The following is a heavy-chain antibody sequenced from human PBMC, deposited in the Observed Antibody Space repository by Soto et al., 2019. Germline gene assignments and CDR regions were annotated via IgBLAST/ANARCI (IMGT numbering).Heavy chain of an antibody. CDR3: VRDYVGLGIDY. Sequence: GWSLRLSCAASGFTFSSYWMHWVRQAPEKGLVWVSHINSDGSSSTYADSVKGRFTISRDNAKNTLYLQMNSLRAEDTAVYYCVRDYVGLGIDYWGLGTLVTVSS. CDR2: INSDGSSS. J-gene: IGHJ4*02. V-gene: IGHV3-74*01. CDR1: GFTFSSYW. D-gene: IGHD3-16*01.